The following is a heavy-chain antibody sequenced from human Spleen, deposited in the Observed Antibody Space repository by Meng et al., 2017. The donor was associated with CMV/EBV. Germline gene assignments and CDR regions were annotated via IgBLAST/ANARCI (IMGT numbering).Heavy chain of an antibody. CDR3: ARGADLLLWFGESPQDY. D-gene: IGHD3-10*01. Sequence: GGSLRLSCAASGFTFRNYDMNWVRQAPGKGLEWVSFISGSGVTMYYVDSVKGRFTISRDNAKNSLYLQMNSLRAEDTAIYYCARGADLLLWFGESPQDYWGQGTLVTVSS. V-gene: IGHV3-48*03. J-gene: IGHJ4*02. CDR1: GFTFRNYD. CDR2: ISGSGVTM.